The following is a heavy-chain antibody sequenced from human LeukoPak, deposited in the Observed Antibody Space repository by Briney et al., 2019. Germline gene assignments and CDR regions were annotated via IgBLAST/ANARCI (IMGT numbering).Heavy chain of an antibody. V-gene: IGHV3-30*18. Sequence: PGGSLRLSCAASGFTFSSYGMHWVRQAPAKGLEWVAVISYDGSNKYYADSVKGRFTISRDNSKNTLHLQMNSLRAEDTAVYYCAKGDFDYWGQGTLVTVSS. CDR3: AKGDFDY. CDR1: GFTFSSYG. CDR2: ISYDGSNK. J-gene: IGHJ4*02.